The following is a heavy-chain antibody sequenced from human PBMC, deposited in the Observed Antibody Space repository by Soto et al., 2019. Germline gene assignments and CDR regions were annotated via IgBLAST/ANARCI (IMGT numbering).Heavy chain of an antibody. V-gene: IGHV4-59*08. CDR3: ASMGYHYGSGSYPLDY. J-gene: IGHJ4*02. Sequence: SETLSLTCTVSGVSISSYYWTWIRQPPGKGLEWIGFMYNSGSTHYNPSLKSRVTISLDTSKNQFSLNLRSVTAADTAVYYCASMGYHYGSGSYPLDYWGQGTLVTVSS. D-gene: IGHD3-10*01. CDR2: MYNSGST. CDR1: GVSISSYY.